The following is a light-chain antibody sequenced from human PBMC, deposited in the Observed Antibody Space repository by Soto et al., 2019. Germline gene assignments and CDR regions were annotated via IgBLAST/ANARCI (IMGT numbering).Light chain of an antibody. CDR3: QQYGSSGT. Sequence: EIVLTQSPGTLSLSPGARATLSCRASQNLGSGYLAWYQQKPGQARRILIYAASTRATGIPDRFSGSGSGTEFTLTISRLEPEDFAVYDCQQYGSSGTFGQGTKVDI. CDR1: QNLGSGY. J-gene: IGKJ1*01. CDR2: AAS. V-gene: IGKV3-20*01.